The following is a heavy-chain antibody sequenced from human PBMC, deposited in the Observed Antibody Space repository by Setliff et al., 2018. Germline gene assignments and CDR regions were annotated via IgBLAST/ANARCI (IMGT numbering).Heavy chain of an antibody. Sequence: PGGSLRLSCAASGFTFSSHWMHWVRQAPGKGLEWVANINQDGSEKYYVDSVKGRFTISRDNARNSLYLQMNSLRAEDTAVYYCARVWFGNMDVWGKGTTVTVSS. D-gene: IGHD3-10*01. CDR1: GFTFSSHW. V-gene: IGHV3-7*03. CDR3: ARVWFGNMDV. CDR2: INQDGSEK. J-gene: IGHJ6*03.